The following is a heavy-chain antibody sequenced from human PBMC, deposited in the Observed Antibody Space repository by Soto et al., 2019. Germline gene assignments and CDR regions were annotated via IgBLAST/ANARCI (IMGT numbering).Heavy chain of an antibody. CDR1: GYTFTNSG. J-gene: IGHJ6*02. CDR3: ARDSWVAAAGNYYGMDV. D-gene: IGHD6-13*01. Sequence: ASVKVSCKASGYTFTNSGISWVRQAPGQGLEWMGWISAYNGNTNYAQKLQGRVTMTTDTSTSTAYMELRSLRSDDTAVYYCARDSWVAAAGNYYGMDVWGQGTTVTVSS. CDR2: ISAYNGNT. V-gene: IGHV1-18*01.